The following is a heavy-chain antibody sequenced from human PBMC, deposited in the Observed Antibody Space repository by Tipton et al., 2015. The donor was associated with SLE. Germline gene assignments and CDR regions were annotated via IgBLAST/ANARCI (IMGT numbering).Heavy chain of an antibody. Sequence: TLSLTCTVSGGSISSYYWGWIRQPPGKGLEWIGSIYHSGSTYYNPSLKSRVTISVDTSKNQFSLKLSSVTAADTAVYYCARDNIVVEIAKGAFDIWGQGTMVTVSS. J-gene: IGHJ3*02. V-gene: IGHV4-38-2*02. D-gene: IGHD2-21*01. CDR1: GGSISSYY. CDR2: IYHSGST. CDR3: ARDNIVVEIAKGAFDI.